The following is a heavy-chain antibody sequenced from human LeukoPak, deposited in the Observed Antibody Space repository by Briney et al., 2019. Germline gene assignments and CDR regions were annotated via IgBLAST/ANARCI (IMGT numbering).Heavy chain of an antibody. Sequence: SETLSLTCTVSGGSISSYYWSWIRQPPGKGLEWIGYIYYSGSTNYNPFLKSRVTISVDTSKNQFSLKLSSVTAADTAVYYCARHRPGIAAAVSLDYWGQGTLVTVSS. V-gene: IGHV4-59*08. D-gene: IGHD6-13*01. CDR3: ARHRPGIAAAVSLDY. CDR1: GGSISSYY. J-gene: IGHJ4*02. CDR2: IYYSGST.